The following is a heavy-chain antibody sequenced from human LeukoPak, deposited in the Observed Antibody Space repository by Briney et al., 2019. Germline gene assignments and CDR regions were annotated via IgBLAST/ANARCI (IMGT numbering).Heavy chain of an antibody. V-gene: IGHV3-30-3*01. D-gene: IGHD1-26*01. Sequence: GRSLRLSCAASGFTFDNYAMHWVRQAPGKGLEWVAVISYDGSNKYYADSVKGRFTISRDNSKNTLYLQMNSLRAEDTAVYYCARDRSRGGSYSRFDYWGQGTLVTVSS. CDR2: ISYDGSNK. CDR1: GFTFDNYA. CDR3: ARDRSRGGSYSRFDY. J-gene: IGHJ4*02.